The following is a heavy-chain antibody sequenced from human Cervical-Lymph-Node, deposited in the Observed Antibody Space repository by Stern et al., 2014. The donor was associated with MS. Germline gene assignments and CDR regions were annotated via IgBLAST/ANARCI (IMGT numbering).Heavy chain of an antibody. V-gene: IGHV4-34*01. CDR2: INHSGST. CDR3: ASYNWNDEKGWFDP. J-gene: IGHJ5*02. D-gene: IGHD1-20*01. Sequence: QVQLQQWGAGLLKPSETLSLTCAVSGGSFSGYYWSWIRQPPGKGLEWIGAINHSGSTDYNSSLKSRIPISVDSSKNQFSLKLRSVTAADTGVYYCASYNWNDEKGWFDPWGQGTQVTVSS. CDR1: GGSFSGYY.